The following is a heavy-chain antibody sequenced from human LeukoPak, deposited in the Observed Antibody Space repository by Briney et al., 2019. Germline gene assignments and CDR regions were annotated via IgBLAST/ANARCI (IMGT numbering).Heavy chain of an antibody. CDR1: GFTFSSYE. V-gene: IGHV3-48*03. J-gene: IGHJ6*04. D-gene: IGHD3-10*02. CDR2: ISSSGSTI. CDR3: AELGITMIGGV. Sequence: GGSLRLSCAASGFTFSSYEMNWVRQAPGKGLEWVSYISSSGSTIYYADSVKGRFTISRDNAKNSLYLQMNNLRAEDTAVYYCAELGITMIGGVWGKGTTVTISS.